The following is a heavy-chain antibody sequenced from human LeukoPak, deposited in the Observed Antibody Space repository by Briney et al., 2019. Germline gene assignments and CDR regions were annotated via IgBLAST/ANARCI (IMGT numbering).Heavy chain of an antibody. Sequence: GGSLRLSCAASGFAFSSHWMSWVRQAPGGGLEWVANIREDGIDKYYGYSVEGRFTISRDNAKNSLYLQMNSLRAEDTAVYYCARDQHYDILTGYTGWYFDLWGRGTLVTVSS. CDR2: IREDGIDK. D-gene: IGHD3-9*01. V-gene: IGHV3-7*01. CDR1: GFAFSSHW. J-gene: IGHJ2*01. CDR3: ARDQHYDILTGYTGWYFDL.